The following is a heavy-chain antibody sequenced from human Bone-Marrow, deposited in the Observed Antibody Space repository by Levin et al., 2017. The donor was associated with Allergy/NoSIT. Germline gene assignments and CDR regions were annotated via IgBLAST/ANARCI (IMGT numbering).Heavy chain of an antibody. V-gene: IGHV3-73*01. CDR3: SRLVDTVVVAAFDI. CDR2: IRSKTNSYAT. J-gene: IGHJ3*02. Sequence: ASVKVSCAASGFIFSDSGIHWVRQASGKGLEWVGRIRSKTNSYATAYAASVKGRFTISRDESRNTAYLQMNSLKTEDTAVYYCSRLVDTVVVAAFDIWGQGAMVTVSS. CDR1: GFIFSDSG. D-gene: IGHD2-2*03.